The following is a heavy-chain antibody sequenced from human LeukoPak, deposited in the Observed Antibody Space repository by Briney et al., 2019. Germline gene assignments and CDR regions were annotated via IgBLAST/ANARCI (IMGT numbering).Heavy chain of an antibody. CDR1: GGSISSSDYY. J-gene: IGHJ6*03. CDR2: IYYSGNT. Sequence: SETLSLTCTVSGGSISSSDYYWGWIRQPPGKGLEWIGSIYYSGNTYYNPSLKSRVTISVDTSKNQFSLKLSSVTAADTAVYYCARGSMVRGVTNYYYMDVWGKGTTVTISS. D-gene: IGHD3-10*01. V-gene: IGHV4-39*07. CDR3: ARGSMVRGVTNYYYMDV.